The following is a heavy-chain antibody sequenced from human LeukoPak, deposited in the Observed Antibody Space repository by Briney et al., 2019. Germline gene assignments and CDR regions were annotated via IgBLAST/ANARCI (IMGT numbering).Heavy chain of an antibody. CDR2: ISSSSSYI. Sequence: PGGSLRLSCAASGFTFSSYSMNWVRQAPGKGLEWVSSISSSSSYIYYADSVKGRFTISRDNAKNSLYLQMNSLRAEDTAVYYYARDLRALDAFDIWGQGTMVTVSS. CDR1: GFTFSSYS. V-gene: IGHV3-21*01. J-gene: IGHJ3*02. CDR3: ARDLRALDAFDI.